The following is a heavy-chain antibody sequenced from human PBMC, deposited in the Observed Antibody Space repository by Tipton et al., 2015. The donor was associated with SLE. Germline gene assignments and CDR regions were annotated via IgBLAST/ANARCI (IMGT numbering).Heavy chain of an antibody. D-gene: IGHD1-26*01. CDR3: ARGEGPWGYYFDN. CDR1: GGSISSGGYY. V-gene: IGHV4-31*03. J-gene: IGHJ4*02. Sequence: TLSLTCTVSGGSISSGGYYWSWIRQHPGKGLEWIGYIYYSGSTYYNPSLKSRVTISIDTSKNQFSLRLKSVTAADTAVYYCARGEGPWGYYFDNWGQGNLVTVSS. CDR2: IYYSGST.